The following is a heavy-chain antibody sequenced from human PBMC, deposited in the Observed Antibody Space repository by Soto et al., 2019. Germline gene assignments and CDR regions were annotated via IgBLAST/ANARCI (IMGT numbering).Heavy chain of an antibody. Sequence: QVQLVESGGGVVQPGRSLRLSCAASGFTFSSYGMHWVRQAPGKGLEWVAVISYDGSNKYYADSVKGRFTIARDNSKTTLYLQMNSLRAEHTAVYYCAKGQYDYGDSYHFDYWGQGTLVTVSS. CDR3: AKGQYDYGDSYHFDY. V-gene: IGHV3-30*18. J-gene: IGHJ4*02. CDR2: ISYDGSNK. D-gene: IGHD4-17*01. CDR1: GFTFSSYG.